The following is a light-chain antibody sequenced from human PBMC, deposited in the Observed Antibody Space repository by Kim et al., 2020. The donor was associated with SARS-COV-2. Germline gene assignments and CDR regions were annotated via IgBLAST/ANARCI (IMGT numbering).Light chain of an antibody. J-gene: IGKJ5*01. CDR1: KGIRSD. CDR3: LQDYNYPFT. V-gene: IGKV1-6*01. Sequence: ASVGDRVTITCRASKGIRSDLGWYQQKPGKAPKLLIYAASSLQSGVPSRFSGSGSGTDFTLTINSLQPEDFATYYCLQDYNYPFTFGQGTRLEIK. CDR2: AAS.